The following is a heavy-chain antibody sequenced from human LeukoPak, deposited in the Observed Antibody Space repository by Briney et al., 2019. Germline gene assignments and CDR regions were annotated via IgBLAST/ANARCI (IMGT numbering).Heavy chain of an antibody. J-gene: IGHJ4*02. CDR2: ISYDGSNK. V-gene: IGHV3-30*18. CDR1: GFTFSSYG. Sequence: GGSLRLSCAASGFTFSSYGMHWVRLAPGKGLEWVAVISYDGSNKYYADSVKGRFTISRDNSKNTLYLQMNSLRAEDTAVYYCAKEYYYDSSGYYWGQGTLVTVPS. CDR3: AKEYYYDSSGYY. D-gene: IGHD3-22*01.